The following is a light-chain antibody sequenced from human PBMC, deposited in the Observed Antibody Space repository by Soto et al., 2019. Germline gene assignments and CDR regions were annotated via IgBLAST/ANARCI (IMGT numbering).Light chain of an antibody. CDR1: QSISTW. CDR2: KAS. J-gene: IGKJ3*01. V-gene: IGKV1-5*03. Sequence: DIHMTQSPSTLSASVGDRVTITCRASQSISTWLAWFQQKPGKAPKLLIYKASSLESGVPSRFSGSGSGTEFTLTISSLQPDDFATYYCQQYKSYSPFTFGPGTKVDVK. CDR3: QQYKSYSPFT.